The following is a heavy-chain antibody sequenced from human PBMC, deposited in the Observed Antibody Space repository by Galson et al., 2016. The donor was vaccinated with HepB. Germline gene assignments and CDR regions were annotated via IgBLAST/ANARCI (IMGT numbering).Heavy chain of an antibody. CDR1: GYTFTTYG. J-gene: IGHJ4*02. CDR3: ARASWEFATNFDY. D-gene: IGHD1-26*01. V-gene: IGHV1-18*01. Sequence: SVKVSCKASGYTFTTYGITWVRQAPGQGLEWMGWISVYNGDTKYAEKLQGRITMTTDTSTGTAYMELTSLRSDDTAVYYCARASWEFATNFDYWGQGTRVTVSS. CDR2: ISVYNGDT.